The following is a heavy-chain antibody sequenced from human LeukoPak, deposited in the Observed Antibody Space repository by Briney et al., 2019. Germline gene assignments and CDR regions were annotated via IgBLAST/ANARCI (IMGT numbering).Heavy chain of an antibody. J-gene: IGHJ3*02. CDR1: GGTFSSYA. Sequence: SVKVSCKASGGTFSSYAISWVRQAPGQGLEWMGRIIPIFGTANYAQKFQGRVTITTDESTSTHYMELSSLRSEDTAVYYCARLGIAYYYDSSGINDAFDIWGQGTIVTVSS. CDR3: ARLGIAYYYDSSGINDAFDI. CDR2: IIPIFGTA. V-gene: IGHV1-69*05. D-gene: IGHD3-22*01.